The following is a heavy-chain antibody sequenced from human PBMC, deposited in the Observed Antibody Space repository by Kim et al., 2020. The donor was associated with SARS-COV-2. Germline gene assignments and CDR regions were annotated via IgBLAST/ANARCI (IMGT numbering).Heavy chain of an antibody. CDR2: IYYIGST. V-gene: IGHV4-31*03. D-gene: IGHD3-22*01. J-gene: IGHJ3*02. CDR3: ARASVTMIVVVGAFDI. Sequence: SETLSLTCTVSGGSISSGGYYWSWIRQHPGKGLEWIGYIYYIGSTYYNPSLKSRVTISVDTSKNQFSLKLSSVTAADTAVYHCARASVTMIVVVGAFDIWGQGTMVTVSS. CDR1: GGSISSGGYY.